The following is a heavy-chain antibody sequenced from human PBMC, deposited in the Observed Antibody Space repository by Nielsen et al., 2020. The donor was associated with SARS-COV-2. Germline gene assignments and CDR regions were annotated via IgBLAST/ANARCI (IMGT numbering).Heavy chain of an antibody. J-gene: IGHJ4*02. V-gene: IGHV3-7*03. Sequence: GESLKISCAASGFTFNNYEMNWVRQAPGKGLEWVANIKQDGSEKYYVDSVKGRFTISRDNAKNSLYLQMNSLRAEDTALYHCARGGVDGDYYFFDYWGQGTLVTVSS. D-gene: IGHD4-17*01. CDR3: ARGGVDGDYYFFDY. CDR2: IKQDGSEK. CDR1: GFTFNNYE.